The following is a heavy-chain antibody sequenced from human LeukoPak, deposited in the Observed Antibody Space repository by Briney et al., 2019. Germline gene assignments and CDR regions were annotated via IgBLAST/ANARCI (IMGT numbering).Heavy chain of an antibody. CDR2: ISSSSSYT. D-gene: IGHD6-13*01. J-gene: IGHJ4*02. CDR1: GFTFSDYY. CDR3: AREGGFYSSIWYFDY. Sequence: GGSLRLSCAASGFTFSDYYMSWIRQAPGKGLEWVSYISSSSSYTNYADSVKGRFTISRDNAKNSLYLQMNSLRAEDTAVYYCAREGGFYSSIWYFDYWGQGTLVTVSS. V-gene: IGHV3-11*06.